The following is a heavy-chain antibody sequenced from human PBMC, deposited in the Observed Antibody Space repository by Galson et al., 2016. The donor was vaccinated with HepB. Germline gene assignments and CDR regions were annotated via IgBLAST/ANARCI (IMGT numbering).Heavy chain of an antibody. Sequence: SVKVSCKASGYPFSNYYMHWVRQAPRQGLEWMGIINPSGGATRYAHKFQDRVTMTRDTSTSTVYLELSTLRSEDSAAYFCARDREQQPANWGQGTLVTVSA. CDR3: ARDREQQPAN. J-gene: IGHJ4*02. V-gene: IGHV1-46*01. CDR2: INPSGGAT. D-gene: IGHD6-13*01. CDR1: GYPFSNYY.